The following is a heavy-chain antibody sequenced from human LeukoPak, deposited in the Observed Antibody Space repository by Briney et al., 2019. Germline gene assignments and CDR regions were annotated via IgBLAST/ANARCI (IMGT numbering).Heavy chain of an antibody. D-gene: IGHD6-19*01. V-gene: IGHV3-30-3*01. J-gene: IGHJ5*01. Sequence: PGGSLRLSCAASGFTFSSYAMHWVRQAPGKGLEWVAVISYDGSNKYYADSVKGRFTISRDNSKNTLYLQMNSLRAEDTAVYYCARDLASGWPYNWFDPWGQGTMVTASS. CDR3: ARDLASGWPYNWFDP. CDR1: GFTFSSYA. CDR2: ISYDGSNK.